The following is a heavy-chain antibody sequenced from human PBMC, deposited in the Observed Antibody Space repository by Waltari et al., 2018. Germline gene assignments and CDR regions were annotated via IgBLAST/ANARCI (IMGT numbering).Heavy chain of an antibody. CDR3: AKDIYDSSGFDY. D-gene: IGHD3-22*01. Sequence: EVQLVESGGGLVQPGRSLRLSCAASGFTFDDYAMHWVRQAPGKGLGWVSGISWNSGSIGYADSVKGRFTISRDNAKNSLYLQMNSLRAEDTALYYCAKDIYDSSGFDYWGQGTLVTVSS. J-gene: IGHJ4*02. CDR2: ISWNSGSI. V-gene: IGHV3-9*01. CDR1: GFTFDDYA.